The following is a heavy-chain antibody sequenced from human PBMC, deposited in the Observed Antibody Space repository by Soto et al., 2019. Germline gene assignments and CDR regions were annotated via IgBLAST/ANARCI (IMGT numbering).Heavy chain of an antibody. V-gene: IGHV3-53*01. CDR2: IYSGGKT. Sequence: GGSLRLSCAASGLSVSTNFMSWVRQAPGKGLEWLAVIYSGGKTFYADSVKGRFTISKDNSKNTLSLQMNSLRAEDAAVYYCTRDAPGERPYYFYYYGMDVWGQGTTVTVSS. J-gene: IGHJ6*02. CDR3: TRDAPGERPYYFYYYGMDV. CDR1: GLSVSTNF.